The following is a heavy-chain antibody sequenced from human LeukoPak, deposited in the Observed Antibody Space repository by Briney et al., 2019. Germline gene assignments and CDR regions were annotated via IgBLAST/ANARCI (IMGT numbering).Heavy chain of an antibody. Sequence: SVRVSCKASGDTFSNYAIDWVRQAPGQGLEWMGGINPMFGTANYAQKVQGRVTITTDESTSTSYMELSSLRSDDTAVFYCARAPYSYSDITGQHRGPFDYWGQGTLVTVSS. D-gene: IGHD3-22*01. CDR2: INPMFGTA. CDR3: ARAPYSYSDITGQHRGPFDY. V-gene: IGHV1-69*05. CDR1: GDTFSNYA. J-gene: IGHJ4*02.